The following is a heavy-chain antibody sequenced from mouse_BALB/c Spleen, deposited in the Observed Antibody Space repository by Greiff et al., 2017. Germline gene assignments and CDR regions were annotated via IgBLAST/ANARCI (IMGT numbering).Heavy chain of an antibody. CDR1: GFTFSSYG. D-gene: IGHD3-1*01. CDR2: INSNGGST. CDR3: ARDRGTWAY. V-gene: IGHV5-6-3*01. Sequence: EVHLVESGGGLVQPGGSLKLSCAASGFTFSSYGMSWVRQTPDKRLELVATINSNGGSTYYPDSVKGRFTISRDNAKNTLYLQMSSLKSEDTAMYYCARDRGTWAYWGQGTLVTVSA. J-gene: IGHJ3*01.